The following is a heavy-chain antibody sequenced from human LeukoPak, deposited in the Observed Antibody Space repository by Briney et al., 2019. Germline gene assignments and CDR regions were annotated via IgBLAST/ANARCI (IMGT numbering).Heavy chain of an antibody. CDR3: AKDRAQQLVLDF. V-gene: IGHV4-59*01. CDR2: IHYRGST. Sequence: KSSETLSLTCAVSGGSISSYYWSWIRQPPGKGLEWIGYIHYRGSTNYNPSLKSRVTISVDTSKNQFSLKLSSVTAADTAVYYCAKDRAQQLVLDFWGQGTLVTVSS. D-gene: IGHD6-13*01. J-gene: IGHJ4*02. CDR1: GGSISSYY.